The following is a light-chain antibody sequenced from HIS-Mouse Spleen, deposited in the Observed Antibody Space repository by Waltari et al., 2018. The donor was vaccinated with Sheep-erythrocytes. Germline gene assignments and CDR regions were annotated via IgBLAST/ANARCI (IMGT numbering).Light chain of an antibody. CDR1: SSDVVRYNL. CDR3: CSYAGSSTPWV. V-gene: IGLV2-23*01. Sequence: QSALTQPASVSGSPGQSITISFTGTSSDVVRYNLVSWYQQHPGKAPKLMIYEGSKRPSGVSNRFSGSKSGNTASLTISGLQAEDEADYYCCSYAGSSTPWVFGGGTKLTVL. CDR2: EGS. J-gene: IGLJ3*02.